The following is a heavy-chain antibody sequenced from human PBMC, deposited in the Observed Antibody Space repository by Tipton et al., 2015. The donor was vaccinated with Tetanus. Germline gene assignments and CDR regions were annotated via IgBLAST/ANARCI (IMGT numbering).Heavy chain of an antibody. V-gene: IGHV4-31*03. CDR3: ARDQGGGRVVRLNWLDP. Sequence: TLSLTCTVSGDSISRGGYFWNWIRPRPGEGPEGFGYIYYSGDTYYNPSLKSRVSMSVDPSKNQFSLNLTSVTAADTAVYYCARDQGGGRVVRLNWLDPWGQGTLVTVSS. D-gene: IGHD6-6*01. J-gene: IGHJ5*02. CDR1: GDSISRGGYF. CDR2: IYYSGDT.